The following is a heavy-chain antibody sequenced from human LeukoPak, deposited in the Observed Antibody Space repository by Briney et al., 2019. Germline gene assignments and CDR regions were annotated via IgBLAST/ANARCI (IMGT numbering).Heavy chain of an antibody. CDR3: AREPPRDGAFDI. J-gene: IGHJ3*02. CDR2: ISYDGSNK. V-gene: IGHV3-30*14. CDR1: GFTFSSYA. D-gene: IGHD5-24*01. Sequence: GRSLRLSCAASGFTFSSYAMHWVRQAPGKGLEWVAVISYDGSNKYYADSVKGRFTISRDNSKETLYLQMNSLRAEDTAVYYCAREPPRDGAFDIWGQGTMVTVSS.